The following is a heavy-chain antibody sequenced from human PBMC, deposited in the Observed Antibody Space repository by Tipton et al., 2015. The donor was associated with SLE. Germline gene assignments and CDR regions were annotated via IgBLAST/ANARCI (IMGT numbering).Heavy chain of an antibody. CDR1: GFTFDDYA. Sequence: SLRLSCAASGFTFDDYAMHWVRQAPGKGLEWVSGISWNSGSIGYADSVKGRFTISRDNAKNSLYLQMNSLRAEDMALYYCAKDISSGYTYYFDYWGQGTLVTVSS. V-gene: IGHV3-9*03. J-gene: IGHJ4*02. CDR2: ISWNSGSI. D-gene: IGHD3-22*01. CDR3: AKDISSGYTYYFDY.